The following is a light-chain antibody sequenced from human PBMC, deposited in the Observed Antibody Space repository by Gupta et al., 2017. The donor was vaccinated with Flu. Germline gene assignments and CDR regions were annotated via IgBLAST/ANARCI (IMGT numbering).Light chain of an antibody. Sequence: EIVLTQSPATLSLSPGESATLSCGASQTVRSNYLAWYQQKPGLAPRLLIYDASSRAPGIPDRFSGSGSGADFTLTISRWGPEDFAVYYCQQDSSTPDTFGQGTKMEI. V-gene: IGKV3D-20*01. CDR2: DAS. CDR3: QQDSSTPDT. J-gene: IGKJ2*01. CDR1: QTVRSNY.